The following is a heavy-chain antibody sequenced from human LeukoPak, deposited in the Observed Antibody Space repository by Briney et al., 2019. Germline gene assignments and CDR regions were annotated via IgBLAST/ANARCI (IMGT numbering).Heavy chain of an antibody. CDR3: ARDNPIVGATITLDY. D-gene: IGHD1-26*01. V-gene: IGHV3-21*01. J-gene: IGHJ4*02. Sequence: PGGSLRLSCAASGFTFSSYSMNWVRQAPGKGLEWVSSISSSSSYIYYADSVKGRFTISRDNAKNSLYLQMNSLRAEDTAVYYCARDNPIVGATITLDYWGQGALVTVSS. CDR2: ISSSSSYI. CDR1: GFTFSSYS.